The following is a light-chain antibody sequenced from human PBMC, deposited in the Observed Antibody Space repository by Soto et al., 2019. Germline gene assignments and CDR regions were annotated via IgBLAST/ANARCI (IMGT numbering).Light chain of an antibody. J-gene: IGKJ4*01. CDR2: GAS. Sequence: IVMTQSPATLSVSPGERATISCRAIQSFSSNLAWYQQKPGQAPSLLIYGASTRATGTPARFSGSGSGTEFTLTISSMQSEDFAFYYCQQYIRWPPTFGGGTKV. V-gene: IGKV3-15*01. CDR1: QSFSSN. CDR3: QQYIRWPPT.